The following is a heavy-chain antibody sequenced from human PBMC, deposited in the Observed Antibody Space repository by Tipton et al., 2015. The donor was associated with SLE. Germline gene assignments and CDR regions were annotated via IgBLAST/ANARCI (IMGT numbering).Heavy chain of an antibody. CDR1: GFTFSSFA. CDR3: AKDARGTYSAFDI. J-gene: IGHJ3*02. V-gene: IGHV3-23*01. D-gene: IGHD3-10*01. Sequence: SLRHSCAASGFTFSSFAMSWVRQAPGKGLEWVSAISGSGGSTYFADSVKGRFTISRDNSKNTLYLQMNSLRAEDTAVYYCAKDARGTYSAFDIWGQGTTVTVSS. CDR2: ISGSGGST.